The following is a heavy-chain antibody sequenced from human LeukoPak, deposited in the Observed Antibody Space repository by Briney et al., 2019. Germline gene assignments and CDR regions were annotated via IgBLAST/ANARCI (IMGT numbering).Heavy chain of an antibody. V-gene: IGHV1-69*04. CDR3: ARVSTVHLLDV. Sequence: SVKVSCKASGGTFSSYANSWVRQAPGQGLEWMGRTIPILGIANYAQKFQCRVTITADKSASTAYMELSSLRSEDTAVYYCARVSTVHLLDVWGQGTTVTVSS. CDR1: GGTFSSYA. D-gene: IGHD4-17*01. CDR2: TIPILGIA. J-gene: IGHJ6*02.